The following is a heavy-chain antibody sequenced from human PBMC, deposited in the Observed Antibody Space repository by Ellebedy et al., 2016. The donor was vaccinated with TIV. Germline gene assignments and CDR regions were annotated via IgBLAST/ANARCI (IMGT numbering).Heavy chain of an antibody. D-gene: IGHD2-8*02. J-gene: IGHJ4*02. V-gene: IGHV1-2*02. CDR2: INPNSGGT. Sequence: ASVKVSXXASGYTFTGYYMHWVRQAPGQGLEWMGWINPNSGGTNYAQKFQGRVTMTRDTSISTAYMELSRLRSDDTAVYYCARGGLAGGWSFDYWGQGTLVTVSS. CDR3: ARGGLAGGWSFDY. CDR1: GYTFTGYY.